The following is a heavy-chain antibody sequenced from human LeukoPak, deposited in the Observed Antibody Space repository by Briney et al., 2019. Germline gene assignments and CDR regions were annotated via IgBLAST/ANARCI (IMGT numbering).Heavy chain of an antibody. V-gene: IGHV3-7*05. CDR2: IKEDGSEK. Sequence: GGSLRLSCAASGSTFRSFWMSWVRQAPGKGLEWVANIKEDGSEKYYVDSVKGRFTISRDNAKSSLYLQMNSLRAEDTAVYYCARWAEANDYWGQGTLVTVSS. J-gene: IGHJ4*02. CDR3: ARWAEANDY. CDR1: GSTFRSFW.